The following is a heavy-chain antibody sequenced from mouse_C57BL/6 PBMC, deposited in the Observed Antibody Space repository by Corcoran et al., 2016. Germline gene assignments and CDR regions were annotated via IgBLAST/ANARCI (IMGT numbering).Heavy chain of an antibody. J-gene: IGHJ3*01. V-gene: IGHV9-3*01. CDR1: GYTFTTYG. Sequence: QIQLVQSGPELKKPGETVKISCKASGYTFTTYGMSWVKQAPGKGLKWVGWINTYSGVPTYADDFKGRFAFSLETSASTAYLQINNLKNEDTATYFCAQSYGGFAYWGQGTLVTVSA. D-gene: IGHD1-1*01. CDR2: INTYSGVP. CDR3: AQSYGGFAY.